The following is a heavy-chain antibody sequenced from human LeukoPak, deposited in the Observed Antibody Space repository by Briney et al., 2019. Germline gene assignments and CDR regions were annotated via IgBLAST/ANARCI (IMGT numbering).Heavy chain of an antibody. CDR1: SDSISGYY. V-gene: IGHV4-59*01. J-gene: IGHJ4*02. Sequence: SETLSLTCAVSSDSISGYYWSWIRQPPGKGLEWIGYIYYSGSTKYNPSLKSRVTISVDTSKNQFSLRLSSVTAADTAMYYCAREKYGGSNDYWGQGTQVTVSS. CDR2: IYYSGST. D-gene: IGHD1-26*01. CDR3: AREKYGGSNDY.